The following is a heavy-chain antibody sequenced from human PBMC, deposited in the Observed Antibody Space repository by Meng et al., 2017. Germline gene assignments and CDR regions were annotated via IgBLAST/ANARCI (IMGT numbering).Heavy chain of an antibody. CDR3: AKTYSSSWYYFDY. CDR2: INPNSGGT. V-gene: IGHV1-2*06. D-gene: IGHD6-13*01. CDR1: GYTFTGYY. J-gene: IGHJ4*02. Sequence: ASVKVSCKASGYTFTGYYMHWVRQAPGQGLEWMGRINPNSGGTNYAQKFQGRVTMTRDTSIGTAYMELSRLRSDDTAVYYCAKTYSSSWYYFDYWGQGTLVTVSS.